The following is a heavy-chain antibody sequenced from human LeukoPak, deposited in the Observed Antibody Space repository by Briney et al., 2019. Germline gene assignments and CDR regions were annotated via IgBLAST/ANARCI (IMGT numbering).Heavy chain of an antibody. CDR1: GGSISIYY. Sequence: SETLSLTCTGYGGSISIYYWSWIRQPPGNGLEGIGYTYYSGSTNENRSLKSRVTISVDTSKNQFSLKLSSVTAADTAVYYCARVAVLRFLESRPYYYMDVWGKGTTVTVSS. CDR2: TYYSGST. D-gene: IGHD3-3*01. CDR3: ARVAVLRFLESRPYYYMDV. V-gene: IGHV4-59*01. J-gene: IGHJ6*03.